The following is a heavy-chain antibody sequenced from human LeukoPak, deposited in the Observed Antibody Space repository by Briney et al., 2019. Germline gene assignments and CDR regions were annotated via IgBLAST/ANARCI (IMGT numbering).Heavy chain of an antibody. D-gene: IGHD3-10*01. J-gene: IGHJ6*03. CDR2: IYYSGST. Sequence: SETLSLTCTVSGGSISSSSYYWGWIRQPPGKGLEWIGSIYYSGSTYYNPSLKSRVTISVDTSKNQFSLKLSSVTAADTAVYYCARLMVRGVIRLYYYYYMDVWGKGTTVTISS. CDR3: ARLMVRGVIRLYYYYYMDV. CDR1: GGSISSSSYY. V-gene: IGHV4-39*01.